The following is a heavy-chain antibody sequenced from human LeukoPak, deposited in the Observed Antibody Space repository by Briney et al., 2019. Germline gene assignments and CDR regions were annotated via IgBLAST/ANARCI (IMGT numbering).Heavy chain of an antibody. CDR2: IYYSGST. CDR1: GGSISSYY. J-gene: IGHJ3*02. CDR3: ARSTYKDAFDI. Sequence: SETLSLTCTVSGGSISSYYRSWIRQPPGKGLEWIGYIYYSGSTNYNPSLKSRVTISVDTSKNQFSLKLSSVTAADTAVYYCARSTYKDAFDIWGQGTMVTVSS. D-gene: IGHD2/OR15-2a*01. V-gene: IGHV4-59*08.